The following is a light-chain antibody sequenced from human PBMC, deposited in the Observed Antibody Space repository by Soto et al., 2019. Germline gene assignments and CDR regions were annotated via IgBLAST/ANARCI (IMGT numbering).Light chain of an antibody. CDR3: QQYGSSPLT. J-gene: IGKJ4*01. CDR1: QSVGPN. Sequence: EIVLTQSPATLSVSPGDSATLSCRASQSVGPNLVWYQQRFGQSPRLLIYGASSRATGIPDRFSGSGSGTDFTLTISRLEPEDFAVYYCQQYGSSPLTFGGGTKVDIK. CDR2: GAS. V-gene: IGKV3-20*01.